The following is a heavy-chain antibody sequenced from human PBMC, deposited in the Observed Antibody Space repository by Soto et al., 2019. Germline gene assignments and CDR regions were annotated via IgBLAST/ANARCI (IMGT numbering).Heavy chain of an antibody. V-gene: IGHV4-59*01. J-gene: IGHJ6*02. CDR3: ARSLPAPSSGTYYYYGMGV. CDR2: IYDSGST. D-gene: IGHD3-10*01. Sequence: QVHLQESGPGLVKPSETLSLTCNVSGGSIRSYYWSWIRQPPGKGLEWIGYIYDSGSTNYNPSLKSRVTISIDTSKNKFSLKLSSVTAADTAIYYCARSLPAPSSGTYYYYGMGVWGQGTTVTVSS. CDR1: GGSIRSYY.